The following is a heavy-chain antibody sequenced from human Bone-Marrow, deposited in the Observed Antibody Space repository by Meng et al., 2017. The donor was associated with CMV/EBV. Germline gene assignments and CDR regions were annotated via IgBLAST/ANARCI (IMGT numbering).Heavy chain of an antibody. Sequence: SGGTFDSYAIRWVRPAPGQGLEGMGGIIPILGIATYAQKFQGRGTITADKSTSTAYMELRSLRSGDTAVYYCARGEYQLLLFKWFDPWGQGTLVTVSS. CDR2: IIPILGIA. D-gene: IGHD2-2*01. J-gene: IGHJ5*02. CDR1: GGTFDSYA. CDR3: ARGEYQLLLFKWFDP. V-gene: IGHV1-69*10.